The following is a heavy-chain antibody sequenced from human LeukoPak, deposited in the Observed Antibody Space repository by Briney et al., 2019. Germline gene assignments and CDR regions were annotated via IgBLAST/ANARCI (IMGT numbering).Heavy chain of an antibody. J-gene: IGHJ6*02. CDR1: GFTFSSYG. Sequence: GGALRLSCAASGFTFSSYGMHWVRQAPGKGLEWVAVIWYDGSNKYYADSVKGRFTISRDNSKNTLYLQMNSLRAEDTAVYYCARGFSSSPLYGMDVWRQGTTVTVSS. D-gene: IGHD6-13*01. CDR3: ARGFSSSPLYGMDV. V-gene: IGHV3-33*01. CDR2: IWYDGSNK.